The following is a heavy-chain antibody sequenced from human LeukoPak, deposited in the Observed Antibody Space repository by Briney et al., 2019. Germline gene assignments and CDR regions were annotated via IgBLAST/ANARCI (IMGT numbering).Heavy chain of an antibody. CDR2: INHSGST. CDR3: ARQGIAVAGVRYFQH. J-gene: IGHJ1*01. CDR1: GGSFSGYY. V-gene: IGHV4-34*01. D-gene: IGHD6-19*01. Sequence: SETLSLTCAIYGGSFSGYYWSWIRQPPGKGLEWIGEINHSGSTNYNPSLKSRVTISVDTSKNQFSLKLSSVTAADTAVYYCARQGIAVAGVRYFQHWGQGTLVTVSS.